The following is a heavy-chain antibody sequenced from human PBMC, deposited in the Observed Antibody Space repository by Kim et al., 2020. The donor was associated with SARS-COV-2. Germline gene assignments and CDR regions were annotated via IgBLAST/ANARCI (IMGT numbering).Heavy chain of an antibody. CDR3: ARERRALESITMVRGAKPPSNRRDP. D-gene: IGHD3-10*01. V-gene: IGHV7-4-1*02. CDR1: GYTFTSYA. CDR2: INTNTGNP. J-gene: IGHJ5*02. Sequence: ASVKVSCKASGYTFTSYAMNWVRQAPGQGLEWMGWINTNTGNPTYAQGFTGRFVFSLDTSVSTAYLQISSLKAEDTAVYYCARERRALESITMVRGAKPPSNRRDPGGQGPLVTVSS.